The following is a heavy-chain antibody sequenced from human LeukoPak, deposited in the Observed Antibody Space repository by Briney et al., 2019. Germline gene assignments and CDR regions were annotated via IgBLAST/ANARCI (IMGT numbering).Heavy chain of an antibody. J-gene: IGHJ4*02. D-gene: IGHD3/OR15-3a*01. CDR1: GFTFDDHA. CDR2: ISWDSRYT. CDR3: GRGNDGGWGLGDCRRCYFDY. V-gene: IGHV3-43D*03. Sequence: GGSLRLSCAASGFTFDDHAMHWVRQAPGKGLEWVSLISWDSRYTYYADSVNGRFTISRDNNKNSLYLQMNSLRPEDSAFYYCGRGNDGGWGLGDCRRCYFDYCGQGTLVTVSS.